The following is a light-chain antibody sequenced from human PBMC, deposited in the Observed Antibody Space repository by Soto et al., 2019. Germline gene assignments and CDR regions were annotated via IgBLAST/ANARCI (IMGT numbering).Light chain of an antibody. CDR1: QSISSW. CDR2: DAS. Sequence: DIQINQSPSTLSASVRDKVTINCRASQSISSWLAWYQQKPRKAPKLLIYDASSLESGVPSRFSGSGSGTEFTLTISSLQPDDFATYYCQQYNSYPLTFGGGTKVDIK. CDR3: QQYNSYPLT. V-gene: IGKV1-5*01. J-gene: IGKJ4*01.